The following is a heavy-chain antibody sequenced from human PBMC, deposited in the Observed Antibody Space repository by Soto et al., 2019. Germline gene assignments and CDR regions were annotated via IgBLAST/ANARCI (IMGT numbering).Heavy chain of an antibody. D-gene: IGHD1-26*01. Sequence: QVQLQESGPGLVKPSETLSLTCTVSGGSISSYYWSWIRQPPGKGLEWIGYIYYSGSTNYNPSLKSRVTISVDTSKNQFSLKLSSVTAADTAVYYCARAFLGELPDYWGQGTLVTVSS. V-gene: IGHV4-59*01. CDR3: ARAFLGELPDY. CDR1: GGSISSYY. J-gene: IGHJ4*02. CDR2: IYYSGST.